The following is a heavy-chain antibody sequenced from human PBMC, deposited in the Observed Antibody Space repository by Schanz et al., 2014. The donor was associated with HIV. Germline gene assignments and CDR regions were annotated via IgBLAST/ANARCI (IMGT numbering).Heavy chain of an antibody. CDR3: ARDATGYSGYDS. D-gene: IGHD5-12*01. CDR1: GFTFNNYA. Sequence: EVQLLEFGGGSVRPGESLRLSCLASGFTFNNYAMSWVRQAPGKGLEWVGRSRNKPNSYTTEYAASVKGRFTISRDDSKKSLYLQMSALKTEDTAVYYCARDATGYSGYDSWGQGTLVTVSS. J-gene: IGHJ5*01. CDR2: SRNKPNSYTT. V-gene: IGHV3-72*01.